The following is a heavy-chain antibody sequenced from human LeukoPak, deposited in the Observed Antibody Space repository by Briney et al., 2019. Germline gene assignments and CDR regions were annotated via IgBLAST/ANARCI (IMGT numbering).Heavy chain of an antibody. V-gene: IGHV4-34*01. Sequence: SETLSLTCAVYGGSFSGYYWSWIRQPPGKGLEWIGEINHSASTNYNPSLKSRVTISVDTSKNQFSLKLSSVTAADTAVYYCARKRGQWLAHFDYWGQGTLVTVSS. CDR3: ARKRGQWLAHFDY. CDR1: GGSFSGYY. J-gene: IGHJ4*02. D-gene: IGHD6-19*01. CDR2: INHSAST.